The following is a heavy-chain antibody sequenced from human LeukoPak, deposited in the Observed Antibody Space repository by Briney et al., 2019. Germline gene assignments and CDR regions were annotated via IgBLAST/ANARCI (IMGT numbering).Heavy chain of an antibody. CDR3: ARDPDPSSGSGPLGYFDY. V-gene: IGHV3-48*03. D-gene: IGHD2-15*01. J-gene: IGHJ4*02. CDR2: ISSSGSTI. Sequence: PGGSLRLSCAASGFTFSSYEMNWVRQAPGKGLEWVSYISSSGSTIYYADSVKGRFTISRDNAKNSLYLQMNSLRAEDTAVYYCARDPDPSSGSGPLGYFDYWGQGTLVTVSS. CDR1: GFTFSSYE.